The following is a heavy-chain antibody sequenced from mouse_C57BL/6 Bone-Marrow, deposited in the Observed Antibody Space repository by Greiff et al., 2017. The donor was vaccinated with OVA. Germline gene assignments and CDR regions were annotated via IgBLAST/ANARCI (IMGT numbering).Heavy chain of an antibody. D-gene: IGHD3-2*02. V-gene: IGHV1-52*01. J-gene: IGHJ2*01. CDR2: LDPSDSEP. Sequence: QVQLQQPGAELVRPGSSVKLSCKASGYTFTSYWMHWVKQRPIQGLEWIGNLDPSDSEPHYNQKLKDKATLSVDKSSSTAYMQLSSLTSEDSAVYFSARRGELRLRGWYSCDYWGQGTTLTVSS. CDR1: GYTFTSYW. CDR3: ARRGELRLRGWYSCDY.